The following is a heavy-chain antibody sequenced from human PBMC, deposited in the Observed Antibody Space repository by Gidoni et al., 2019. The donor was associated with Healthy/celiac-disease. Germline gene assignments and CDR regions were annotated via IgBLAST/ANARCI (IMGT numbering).Heavy chain of an antibody. CDR2: IIPIFGTA. D-gene: IGHD6-13*01. CDR3: ARAPGIRDAFDI. CDR1: GGTFSSYA. V-gene: IGHV1-69*01. J-gene: IGHJ3*02. Sequence: QVPLVQSGAAVKKPGSSVKVSCQASGGTFSSYAISWVRQAPGQGLEWMGGIIPIFGTANYAQKFQGRVTITADESTSTAYMELSSLRSEDTAVYYCARAPGIRDAFDIWCQGTMVTVSS.